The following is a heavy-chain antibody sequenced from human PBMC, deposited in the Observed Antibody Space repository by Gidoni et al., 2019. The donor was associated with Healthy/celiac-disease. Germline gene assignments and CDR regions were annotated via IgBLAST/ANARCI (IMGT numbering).Heavy chain of an antibody. V-gene: IGHV4-39*01. CDR1: GGSISSSSHY. CDR2: IYYRGST. CDR3: ARMISGGNPGFR. J-gene: IGHJ4*02. Sequence: QLQLQESGPGLVKPSETLSLTCTVSGGSISSSSHYWGWIRQPAGKGLEWLGSIYYRGSTYYDTSLKSRVTISGDTSKDQFSLKLRSVTAADTAVYYCARMISGGNPGFRWGQGTLVTVSS. D-gene: IGHD2-15*01.